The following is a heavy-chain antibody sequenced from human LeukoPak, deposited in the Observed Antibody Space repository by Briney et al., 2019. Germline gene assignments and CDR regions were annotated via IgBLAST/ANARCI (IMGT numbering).Heavy chain of an antibody. Sequence: GGSLRLSCAASGFTFSSYGMHWVRQAPGKGLEWVAVISYDGSNKYYADSVKGRFTISRDNSKNTLYLQMNSLRAEDTAVYYCAKDRITMVRGRRSYFDYWGQGTLVTVSS. D-gene: IGHD3-10*01. CDR3: AKDRITMVRGRRSYFDY. V-gene: IGHV3-30*18. CDR2: ISYDGSNK. CDR1: GFTFSSYG. J-gene: IGHJ4*02.